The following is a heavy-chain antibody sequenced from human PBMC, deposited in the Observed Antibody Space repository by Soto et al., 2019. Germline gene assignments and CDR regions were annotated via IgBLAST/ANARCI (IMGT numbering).Heavy chain of an antibody. CDR2: ISSSSCYI. D-gene: IGHD3-9*01. CDR3: ARDKTDGGITIFAGFDP. CDR1: GFTFSSYS. Sequence: GGSLRLSCAASGFTFSSYSMNWVRQAPGKGLEWVSSISSSSCYIYYADSVKGRFTISRDNAKNSLYLQMNSLRAEDTAVYYCARDKTDGGITIFAGFDPWGQGTLVTVSS. J-gene: IGHJ5*02. V-gene: IGHV3-21*01.